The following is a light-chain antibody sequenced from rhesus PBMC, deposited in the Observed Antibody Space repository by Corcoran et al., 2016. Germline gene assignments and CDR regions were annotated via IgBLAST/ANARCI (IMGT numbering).Light chain of an antibody. CDR3: QQYYSSPLT. Sequence: DIVMTQSLDSLAVSLGERVSINCKSSQSLLDSSNNKNYLAWFKQKPGQAPELFIYWASTRESGVPNRLSGSGSGTDFTLTISGLQTEDVAFYYCQQYYSSPLTFGGGTKVEI. J-gene: IGKJ4*01. CDR1: QSLLDSSNNKNY. V-gene: IGKV4-1*01. CDR2: WAS.